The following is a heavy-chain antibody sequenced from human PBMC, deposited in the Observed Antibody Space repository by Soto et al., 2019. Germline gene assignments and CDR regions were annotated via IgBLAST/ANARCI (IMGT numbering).Heavy chain of an antibody. CDR1: GFTFSTFG. J-gene: IGHJ6*02. D-gene: IGHD4-17*01. V-gene: IGHV3-30*18. CDR3: AKDLQAYGDYDYYCYGLDV. CDR2: ISYDGNNK. Sequence: QLVESWGGVVPPGASLRLSCAASGFTFSTFGMHWVRQTPGKGLEWVAVISYDGNNKVYADSVKGRFTISRDNFKNTVDLVMNNLKVDDTAVYYCAKDLQAYGDYDYYCYGLDVWGQGATVSVSS.